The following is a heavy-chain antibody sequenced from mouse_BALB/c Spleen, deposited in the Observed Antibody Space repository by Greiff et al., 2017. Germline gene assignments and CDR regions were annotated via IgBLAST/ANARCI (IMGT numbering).Heavy chain of an antibody. V-gene: IGHV1-15*01. CDR2: IDPETGGT. Sequence: VQLQQSGAELVRPGASVTLSCKASGYTFTDYEMHWVKQTPVHGLEWIGAIDPETGGTAYNQKFKGKATLTADKSSSTAYMELRSLTSEDSAVYYCTRFSFAYGGKGTLVTVSA. CDR1: GYTFTDYE. CDR3: TRFSFAY. D-gene: IGHD6-2*01. J-gene: IGHJ3*01.